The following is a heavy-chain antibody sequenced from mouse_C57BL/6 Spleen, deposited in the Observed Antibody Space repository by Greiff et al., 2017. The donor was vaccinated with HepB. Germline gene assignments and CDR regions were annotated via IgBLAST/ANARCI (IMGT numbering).Heavy chain of an antibody. CDR1: GYTFTSYW. CDR2: IHPNSGST. D-gene: IGHD1-1*01. CDR3: ALYYGTSGGYYFDY. J-gene: IGHJ2*01. Sequence: QVHVKQPGAELVKPGASVKLSCKASGYTFTSYWMHWVKQRPRQGLEWIGMIHPNSGSTNYNEKFKSKATLTVDKSSSTAYMQLSSLTSEDSAVYYCALYYGTSGGYYFDYWGQGTTLTVSS. V-gene: IGHV1-64*01.